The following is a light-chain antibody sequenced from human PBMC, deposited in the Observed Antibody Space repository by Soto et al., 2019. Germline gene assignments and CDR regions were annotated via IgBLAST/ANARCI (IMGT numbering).Light chain of an antibody. CDR3: QQYDNSVWT. CDR2: GVS. CDR1: GSVSSTP. V-gene: IGKV3-20*01. Sequence: EIVLTQSPGTLSLSPGERATLSCRASGSVSSTPLAWYQQKPGQAPRLLMYGVSSRATGIPDRFSGSGSGTDFTLTINRLEPEDFAVYFCQQYDNSVWTFGQGTKVDIK. J-gene: IGKJ1*01.